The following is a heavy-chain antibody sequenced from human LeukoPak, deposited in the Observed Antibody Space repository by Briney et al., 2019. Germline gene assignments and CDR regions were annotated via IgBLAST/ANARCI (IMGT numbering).Heavy chain of an antibody. CDR2: INPNRGGT. CDR3: ARDRQTNYYYGMDV. V-gene: IGHV1-2*02. Sequence: ASVTVSCKASGYTFTGYYMHWVRQAPGQGLEWMGWINPNRGGTKYAQKFQGRVTINRDTSNRTAYMELSRLRSDDTAVYYCARDRQTNYYYGMDVWGQGTTVTVSS. CDR1: GYTFTGYY. J-gene: IGHJ6*02. D-gene: IGHD4-11*01.